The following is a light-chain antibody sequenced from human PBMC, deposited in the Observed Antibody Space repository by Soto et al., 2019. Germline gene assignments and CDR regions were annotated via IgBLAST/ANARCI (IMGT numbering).Light chain of an antibody. Sequence: QSVLTQPPSVSGAPGQRVTISCTGSSSNIGTGYDIHWYRQLPGTAPKLLIYGNNDRPSGVPDRFSGSKSGTSASLAITGLQAEDEADYYCPSYDTSLSAWVFGGGTQLTVL. CDR1: SSNIGTGYD. CDR2: GNN. CDR3: PSYDTSLSAWV. J-gene: IGLJ7*01. V-gene: IGLV1-40*01.